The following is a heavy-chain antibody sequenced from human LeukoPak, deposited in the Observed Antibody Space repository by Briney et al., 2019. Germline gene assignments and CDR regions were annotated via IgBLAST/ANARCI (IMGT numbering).Heavy chain of an antibody. V-gene: IGHV1-8*01. CDR3: ARVNGMVRGVRRPSNRQQDY. CDR2: MNPNSGNT. Sequence: ASVKVSCKASGYTFTSYDINWVRQATGQGLEWMGWMNPNSGNTGYAQKFQGRVTMTRNTSISTAYMELSSLRSEDTAVYYCARVNGMVRGVRRPSNRQQDYWGQGTLVTVSS. D-gene: IGHD3-10*01. J-gene: IGHJ4*02. CDR1: GYTFTSYD.